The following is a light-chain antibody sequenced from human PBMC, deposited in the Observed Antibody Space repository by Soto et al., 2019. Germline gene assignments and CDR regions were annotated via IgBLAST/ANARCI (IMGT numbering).Light chain of an antibody. Sequence: EIVMTQSPATLSVSPGEGATLSCRASQSVSSNLAWYRQKPGQGPRLLIYGASTRATGIPARFSGSGSGTEFTLTISSLQYEDFAVYYCQQYYNWPLTFGPGTKVDIK. J-gene: IGKJ3*01. V-gene: IGKV3-15*01. CDR3: QQYYNWPLT. CDR2: GAS. CDR1: QSVSSN.